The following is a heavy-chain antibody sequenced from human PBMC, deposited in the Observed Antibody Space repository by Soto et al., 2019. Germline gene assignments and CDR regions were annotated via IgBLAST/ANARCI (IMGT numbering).Heavy chain of an antibody. J-gene: IGHJ4*02. Sequence: QVQLRESGPGLVKPSQTLSLTCAVSGAPIFSGEHSWSWIRHPPGKGLEWIGHIFDSGTSYSNPSLKGRGTISVDTSKNQLSLPLSSVTAADPAVYSWARGLTTEKVDSWGQGTLVTVSS. V-gene: IGHV4-30-4*08. CDR2: IFDSGTS. CDR3: ARGLTTEKVDS. CDR1: GAPIFSGEHS.